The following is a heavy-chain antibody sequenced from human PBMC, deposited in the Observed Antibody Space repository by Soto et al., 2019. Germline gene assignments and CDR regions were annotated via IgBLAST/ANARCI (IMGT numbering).Heavy chain of an antibody. CDR2: ISSSSSYI. D-gene: IGHD6-6*01. V-gene: IGHV3-11*06. CDR1: GFTFSDYY. Sequence: QVQLVESGGGLVKPGGSLRLSCAASGFTFSDYYMSWIRQAPGKGLEWVSYISSSSSYIYYADSVKGRFTISRDNAKNSLYLQMNSLRAEDTAVYYCARVSSYSSSLYYYYGMDVWGQGTTVTVSS. CDR3: ARVSSYSSSLYYYYGMDV. J-gene: IGHJ6*02.